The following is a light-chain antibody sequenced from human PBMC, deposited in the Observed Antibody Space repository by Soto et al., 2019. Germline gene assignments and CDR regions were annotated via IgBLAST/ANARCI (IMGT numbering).Light chain of an antibody. Sequence: QSALTQPASVSGSPGQSITISCTGTSSDVGGYNYVSWYQQHPGKAPKLMIYDVSNRPSGVSNRFSGSKSGNTASLTISWLQAEDEADYYRSSYTSSSTLVFGGGTKVTVL. V-gene: IGLV2-14*01. CDR2: DVS. CDR1: SSDVGGYNY. CDR3: SSYTSSSTLV. J-gene: IGLJ2*01.